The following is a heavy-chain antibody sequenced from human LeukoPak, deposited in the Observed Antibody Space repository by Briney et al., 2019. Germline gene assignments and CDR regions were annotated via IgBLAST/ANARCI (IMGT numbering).Heavy chain of an antibody. CDR3: ARDQTPFV. V-gene: IGHV3-7*01. CDR1: GFTFSNYW. J-gene: IGHJ4*02. CDR2: IKHDGSGK. Sequence: GGSLRLSCAASGFTFSNYWMTWVRQAPGKGLERVAQIKHDGSGKYYVDSVKGRFTISRDNAKNSLYLQMNSLRADDTAVYFCARDQTPFVWGQGILVTVSS.